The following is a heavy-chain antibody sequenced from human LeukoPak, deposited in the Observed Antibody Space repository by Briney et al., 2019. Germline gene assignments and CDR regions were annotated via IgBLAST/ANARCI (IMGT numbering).Heavy chain of an antibody. D-gene: IGHD5-12*01. CDR3: ARGGSGYDPIPHFDY. J-gene: IGHJ4*02. CDR2: INHSGNT. CDR1: GGSFSGYY. V-gene: IGHV4-34*01. Sequence: SETLSLTCAVYGGSFSGYYWSWIRQPPGKGLEWIGEINHSGNTNYNPSLKSRVTISVDTSKNQFSLKLSSVTAADTAVYYCARGGSGYDPIPHFDYWGQGTLVTVSS.